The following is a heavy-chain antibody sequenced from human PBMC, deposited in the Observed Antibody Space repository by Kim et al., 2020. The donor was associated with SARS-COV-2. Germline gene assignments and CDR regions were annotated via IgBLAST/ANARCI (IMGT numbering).Heavy chain of an antibody. D-gene: IGHD6-13*01. CDR2: IYGGGST. CDR3: ARSSFEY. CDR1: GFTVSSNY. V-gene: IGHV3-66*01. Sequence: GGSLRLSCAASGFTVSSNYMSWVRQAPGKGLEWVSVIYGGGSTYYADAARGRFTISRDNSKNTLYLQMNSLRAEDTAVYYCARSSFEYWGHGTLVTVYS. J-gene: IGHJ4*01.